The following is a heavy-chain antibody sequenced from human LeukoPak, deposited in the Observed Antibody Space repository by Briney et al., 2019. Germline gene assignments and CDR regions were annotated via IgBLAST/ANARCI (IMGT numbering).Heavy chain of an antibody. D-gene: IGHD3-9*01. CDR3: AKYSRKTNEGSVYDILTGHLDY. CDR2: IWYDGSNK. Sequence: PGGSLRLSCAASGFTFTSYGMHWVRQAPGKGLEWVASIWYDGSNKYHGDSVKGRFTISRDNSKNTLDLQMNSLRAEDTAVYYCAKYSRKTNEGSVYDILTGHLDYWGQGTLVTVSS. J-gene: IGHJ4*02. CDR1: GFTFTSYG. V-gene: IGHV3-33*06.